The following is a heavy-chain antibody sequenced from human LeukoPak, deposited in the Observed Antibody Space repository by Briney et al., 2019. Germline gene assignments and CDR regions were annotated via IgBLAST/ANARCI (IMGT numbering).Heavy chain of an antibody. V-gene: IGHV1-2*02. CDR1: GYTFTGYY. Sequence: GASVKVSCKASGYTFTGYYMHWVRQAPGQGLEWMGWINPNSGGTNYAQKFQGRVTMTRDTSISTAYMELSRLRSDDTAVYYCAKGSAAPVHYYDSSGYKPAAEYFQHWGQGTLVTVSS. D-gene: IGHD3-22*01. J-gene: IGHJ1*01. CDR2: INPNSGGT. CDR3: AKGSAAPVHYYDSSGYKPAAEYFQH.